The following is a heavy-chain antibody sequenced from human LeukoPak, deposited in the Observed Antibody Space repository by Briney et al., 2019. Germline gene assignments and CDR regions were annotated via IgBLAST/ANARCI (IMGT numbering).Heavy chain of an antibody. V-gene: IGHV4-39*01. CDR2: IHYSGNT. CDR1: GDSISTSTYY. Sequence: SETLSLTCTVSGDSISTSTYYWGWIRQSPGKGLEWIGSIHYSGNTYSNPSLKSRVAISVDTSKNQFSLKVRSVTAADTAVYYCARQWDYWGQGTLVTVSS. J-gene: IGHJ4*02. CDR3: ARQWDY.